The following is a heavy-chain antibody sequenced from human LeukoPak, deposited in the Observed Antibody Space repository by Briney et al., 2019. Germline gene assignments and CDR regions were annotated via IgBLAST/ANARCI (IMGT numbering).Heavy chain of an antibody. Sequence: SETLSLTCTVSGYSIISGYSWEWIRQPPGKGLEWIGSFHYSGSTYYNPSLMSRVTISGDTSKNQFSLRLSSVTAADTAVYYCARAYCSSTSCYTEGWLDPWGQGTLVTVSS. V-gene: IGHV4-38-2*02. J-gene: IGHJ5*02. CDR2: FHYSGST. CDR1: GYSIISGYS. CDR3: ARAYCSSTSCYTEGWLDP. D-gene: IGHD2-2*02.